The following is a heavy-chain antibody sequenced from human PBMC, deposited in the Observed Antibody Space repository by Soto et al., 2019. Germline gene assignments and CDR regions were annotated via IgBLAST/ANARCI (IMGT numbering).Heavy chain of an antibody. CDR2: IYYSGST. J-gene: IGHJ4*02. V-gene: IGHV4-59*01. Sequence: SETLSLTCTVSGGSISSYYWSWIRQPPGKGLEWIGYIYYSGSTNYNPSLKSRVTISVDTSKNQFSLKLSSVTAADTAVYYCARAPRGNYGYPSYFDYWGQGTMVTVAS. CDR1: GGSISSYY. CDR3: ARAPRGNYGYPSYFDY. D-gene: IGHD3-10*01.